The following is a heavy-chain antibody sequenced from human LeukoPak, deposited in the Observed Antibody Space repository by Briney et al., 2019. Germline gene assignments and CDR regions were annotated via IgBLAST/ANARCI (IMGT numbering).Heavy chain of an antibody. D-gene: IGHD6-19*01. V-gene: IGHV4-59*01. Sequence: SETLSLTCTVSGGSIRSYYWGWIRQPPGKGLEWIGYIYYSGSTNYNPSLKSRVTISVDTSKNQFSLKLSSVTAADTAVYYCARGMDSSGWDNDAFDIWGQGTMVTVSS. CDR2: IYYSGST. CDR3: ARGMDSSGWDNDAFDI. J-gene: IGHJ3*02. CDR1: GGSIRSYY.